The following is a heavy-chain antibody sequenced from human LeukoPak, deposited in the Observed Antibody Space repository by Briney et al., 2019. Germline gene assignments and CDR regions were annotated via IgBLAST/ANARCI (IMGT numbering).Heavy chain of an antibody. J-gene: IGHJ4*02. V-gene: IGHV1-3*04. Sequence: ASVKVSCKASGYIFTSYTMHWVRQAPGQRLEWMGWINTGNGNTKYSQKFQGRVTITRDTSASTVYMELSSLRSEDTAVYYCARGPVAVAGPDVGDYWGQGTLVTVSS. D-gene: IGHD6-19*01. CDR2: INTGNGNT. CDR3: ARGPVAVAGPDVGDY. CDR1: GYIFTSYT.